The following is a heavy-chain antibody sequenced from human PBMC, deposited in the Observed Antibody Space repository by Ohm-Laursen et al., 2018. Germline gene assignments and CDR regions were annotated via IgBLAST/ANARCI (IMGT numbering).Heavy chain of an antibody. D-gene: IGHD2-21*01. J-gene: IGHJ4*02. CDR1: GYTFTGYY. Sequence: GSSVKVSCKASGYTFTGYYMHWVRQAPGQGLEWMGWINPNSGGTNYAQRFQGRVTMTRDTSISTAYMELSSLRSDDTAMYYCARDRNPVVISENRLDYWGQGTLVTVSS. CDR2: INPNSGGT. CDR3: ARDRNPVVISENRLDY. V-gene: IGHV1-2*02.